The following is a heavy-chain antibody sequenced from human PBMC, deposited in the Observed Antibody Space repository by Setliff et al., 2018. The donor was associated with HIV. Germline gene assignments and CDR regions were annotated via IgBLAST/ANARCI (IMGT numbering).Heavy chain of an antibody. CDR2: IIPVLGIT. J-gene: IGHJ4*02. V-gene: IGHV1-69*10. D-gene: IGHD3-16*01. Sequence: SVKVFCKASGDTFTRSTYTWVRRAPGQGLDWMGGIIPVLGITNYAQKFQGRVILTADESTSTLYMELTSLTYEDTAVYYCAKEVGGSYALGSKVLDSWGQGTLVTVTS. CDR1: GDTFTRST. CDR3: AKEVGGSYALGSKVLDS.